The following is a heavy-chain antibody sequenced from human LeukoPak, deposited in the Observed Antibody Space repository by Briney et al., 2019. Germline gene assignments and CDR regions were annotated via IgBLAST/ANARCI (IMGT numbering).Heavy chain of an antibody. D-gene: IGHD4-17*01. J-gene: IGHJ5*02. V-gene: IGHV3-74*01. Sequence: GGSLRLSCAASGFTFSSYWMHWVRQPPGKGLVWVSRINSDESSTNYADSVKGRFTISRDNAKNTLYLQMNSLRAEDTAVYYCARARGLGYGDDVRWFDPWGQGTLVTVSS. CDR3: ARARGLGYGDDVRWFDP. CDR1: GFTFSSYW. CDR2: INSDESST.